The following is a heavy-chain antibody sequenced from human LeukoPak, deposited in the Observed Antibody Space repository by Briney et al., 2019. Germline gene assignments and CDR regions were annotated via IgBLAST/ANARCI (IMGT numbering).Heavy chain of an antibody. CDR1: GFTFSSYA. CDR2: ISGSGGST. D-gene: IGHD3-3*01. Sequence: GGSLRLSCAASGFTFSSYAMSWVRQAPGEGLEWVSAISGSGGSTYYADSVKGRFTISRDNSKNTLYLQMNSLRAEDTAVYYCAKASVLEWLLSPSSMDVWGKGTTVTVSS. CDR3: AKASVLEWLLSPSSMDV. V-gene: IGHV3-23*01. J-gene: IGHJ6*03.